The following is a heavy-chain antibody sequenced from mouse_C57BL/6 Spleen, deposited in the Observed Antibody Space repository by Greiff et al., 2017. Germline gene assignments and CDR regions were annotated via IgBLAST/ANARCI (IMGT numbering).Heavy chain of an antibody. D-gene: IGHD2-4*01. V-gene: IGHV3-6*01. CDR2: ISYDGSN. CDR1: GYSITSGYY. J-gene: IGHJ2*01. Sequence: EVQLQQSGPGLVKPSQSLSLTCSVTGYSITSGYYWNWIRQFPGNKLEWMGYISYDGSNNYNPSLKNRISFTRDTSKNQFFLKLNSVTTEDTATYYCARGFYDYEFWGQGTTLTVSS. CDR3: ARGFYDYEF.